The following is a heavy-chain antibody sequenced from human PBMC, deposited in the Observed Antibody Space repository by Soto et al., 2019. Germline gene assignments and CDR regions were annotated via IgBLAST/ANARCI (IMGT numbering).Heavy chain of an antibody. V-gene: IGHV1-69*01. CDR1: GGTFSSYA. D-gene: IGHD1-26*01. CDR2: IIPIFGTA. J-gene: IGHJ4*02. Sequence: QVQLVQSGAEVKKPGSSVKVSCKASGGTFSSYAISWVRQAPGKGFGWMGGIIPIFGTANYAQKFQGRVTITADESTSTAYMELSSLRSEDTAVYYCAGDWAVGATTSAFDYWGQGTLVTVSS. CDR3: AGDWAVGATTSAFDY.